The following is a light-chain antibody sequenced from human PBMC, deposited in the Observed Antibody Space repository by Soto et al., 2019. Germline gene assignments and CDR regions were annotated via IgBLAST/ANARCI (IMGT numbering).Light chain of an antibody. CDR1: QTITTD. J-gene: IGKJ2*01. CDR2: AAI. Sequence: DIQMTQSPSSLSASVGDRVTITCRASQTITTDLNWYQHKPGKAPKLLIYAAISLQSGVPSRLSGSGSGTDFTLTISSLQPEDFATYYCQQTYSTPHTFGQGTKVDIK. V-gene: IGKV1-39*01. CDR3: QQTYSTPHT.